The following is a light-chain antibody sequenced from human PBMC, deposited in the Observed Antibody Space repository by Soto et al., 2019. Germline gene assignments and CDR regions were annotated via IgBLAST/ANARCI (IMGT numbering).Light chain of an antibody. Sequence: EIVMTQSPSTLSVSPGEGATLSCRASQSVSDNLAWYQQKPGQAPRLLIYGASTRATGIPARFSGSGSGTEFTLSISSLQSEDFAVYYCQQYYKWPITFGQGTRLEIK. V-gene: IGKV3-15*01. J-gene: IGKJ5*01. CDR1: QSVSDN. CDR3: QQYYKWPIT. CDR2: GAS.